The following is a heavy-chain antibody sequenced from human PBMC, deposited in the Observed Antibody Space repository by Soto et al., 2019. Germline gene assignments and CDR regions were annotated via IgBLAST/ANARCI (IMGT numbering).Heavy chain of an antibody. CDR1: GFTFSTYS. CDR2: ISYDGSNK. CDR3: AKDISNYFDY. D-gene: IGHD3-16*02. Sequence: GGSLRLSCAASGFTFSTYSMNWVRQAPGKGLEWVTVISYDGSNKYYADSVKGRFTISRDNSKNTLYLQMNSLRAEDTAVYYCAKDISNYFDYWGQGTLVTVSS. J-gene: IGHJ4*02. V-gene: IGHV3-30*18.